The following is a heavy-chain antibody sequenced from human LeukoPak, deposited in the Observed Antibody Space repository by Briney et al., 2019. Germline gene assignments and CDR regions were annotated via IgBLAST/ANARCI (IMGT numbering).Heavy chain of an antibody. CDR1: GFTFSLYT. CDR2: ISYDGSNK. CDR3: ARDPFITMVRGSYSNYYYYMDV. Sequence: GGSLRLSCAASGFTFSLYTMHWVRQAPGKGLEWVAVISYDGSNKYYADSVKGRFTISRDNSKNALYLQMNSLRAEDTAVYYCARDPFITMVRGSYSNYYYYMDVWGKGATVTVSS. J-gene: IGHJ6*03. V-gene: IGHV3-30*04. D-gene: IGHD3-10*01.